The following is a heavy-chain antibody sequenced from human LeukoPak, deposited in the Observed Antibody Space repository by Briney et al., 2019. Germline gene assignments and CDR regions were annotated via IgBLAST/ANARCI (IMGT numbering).Heavy chain of an antibody. CDR1: GYTLTSYG. D-gene: IGHD4-17*01. V-gene: IGHV1-18*01. CDR2: ISTQSGNT. Sequence: ASVKVSCEASGYTLTSYGIHWMRQAPGQGLEWMGWISTQSGNTNYAQKVQGRLTLTTDRSTNTAYMELRSLRSDDTAVYYCARGAYGDKWGQGTMVTVSS. J-gene: IGHJ4*02. CDR3: ARGAYGDK.